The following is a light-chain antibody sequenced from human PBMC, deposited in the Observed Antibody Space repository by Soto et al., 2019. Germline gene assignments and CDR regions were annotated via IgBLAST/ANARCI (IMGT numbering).Light chain of an antibody. CDR2: DAS. CDR3: QHCDTGWP. Sequence: DIQMTQPPSTLSASVGDRVTITCRSSHNIDRWLAWYQQKPGKAPKLLIYDASTLETGVPSRFSGSGSGREFTLTISGLQPDDFATYYCQHCDTGWPFGQGTKVDIK. CDR1: HNIDRW. J-gene: IGKJ1*01. V-gene: IGKV1-5*01.